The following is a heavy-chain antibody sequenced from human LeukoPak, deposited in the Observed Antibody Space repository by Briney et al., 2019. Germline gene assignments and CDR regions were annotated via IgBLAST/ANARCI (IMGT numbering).Heavy chain of an antibody. CDR1: GGSISSYY. Sequence: PSETLSLTCTVSGGSISSYYWSWIRQPPGKGLEWIGNIYYSGSTNYNPSLKSRVTISVDSSKTHFSLKLRSVTAADTAVYYCARDIFDFWGQGTMVTVSS. CDR2: IYYSGST. J-gene: IGHJ3*01. CDR3: ARDIFDF. V-gene: IGHV4-59*12.